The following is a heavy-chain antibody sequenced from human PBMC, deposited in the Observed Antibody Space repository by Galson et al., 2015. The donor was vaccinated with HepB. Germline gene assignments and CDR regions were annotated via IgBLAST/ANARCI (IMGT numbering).Heavy chain of an antibody. J-gene: IGHJ4*02. D-gene: IGHD3-10*01. V-gene: IGHV5-51*03. CDR3: ARLPYYYGSGREIDY. CDR1: GYGFTSYW. Sequence: QSGAEVKKPGESLKISCKGSGYGFTSYWIGWVRQMPGKGLEWMGIIYPGDSDTRYSPSFQGQVTISADKSISTAYLQWSSLKASDTAMYYCARLPYYYGSGREIDYWGQGTLVTVSS. CDR2: IYPGDSDT.